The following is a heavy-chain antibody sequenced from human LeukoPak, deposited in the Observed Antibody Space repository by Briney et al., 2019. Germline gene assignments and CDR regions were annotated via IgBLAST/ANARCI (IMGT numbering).Heavy chain of an antibody. CDR3: ARYGYSYGVL. CDR2: IYYSGST. Sequence: SETLSLTCTVSGGSISSYYWSWIRQPPGKGLEWIGYIYYSGSTNYSPSLKSRVTISVDTSKNQFSLKLSSVTAADTAVYYCARYGYSYGVLWGQGTLVTVSS. V-gene: IGHV4-59*01. D-gene: IGHD5-18*01. J-gene: IGHJ4*02. CDR1: GGSISSYY.